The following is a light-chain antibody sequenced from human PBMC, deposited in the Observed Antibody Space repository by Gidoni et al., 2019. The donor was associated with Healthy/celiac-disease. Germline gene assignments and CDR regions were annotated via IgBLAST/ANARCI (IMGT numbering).Light chain of an antibody. Sequence: QSALTQPASVSGSPGQSITISCTGTSSDVGGYNYVSWSQQHPGKAPKLMLYEVSNRPSGVSNRFSGSKSGNTASLTISGLQAEDEADYYCSSYTSSSTLVVFGGGTKLTVL. V-gene: IGLV2-14*01. CDR3: SSYTSSSTLVV. CDR1: SSDVGGYNY. J-gene: IGLJ2*01. CDR2: EVS.